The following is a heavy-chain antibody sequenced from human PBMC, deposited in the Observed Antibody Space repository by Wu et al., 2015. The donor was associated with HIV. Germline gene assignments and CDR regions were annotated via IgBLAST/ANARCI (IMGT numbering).Heavy chain of an antibody. J-gene: IGHJ4*02. Sequence: QVQLVQSGAEVKKPGSSVKVSCKASGGTFSSYAINWVRQAPGQGLEWMGGIIPIFGTANYAQKFQGRVTITADKSTSTAYMELSSLRSEDTAMYYCAREGSELLAAADYWGQGTLVTVSS. V-gene: IGHV1-69*14. CDR2: IIPIFGTA. CDR1: GGTFSSYA. D-gene: IGHD6-13*01. CDR3: AREGSELLAAADY.